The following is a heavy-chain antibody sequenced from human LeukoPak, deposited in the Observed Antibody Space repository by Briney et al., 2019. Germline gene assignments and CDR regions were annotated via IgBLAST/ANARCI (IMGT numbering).Heavy chain of an antibody. CDR3: AREMVVDTAMVTVSIYYYGMDV. V-gene: IGHV3-33*01. D-gene: IGHD5-18*01. CDR1: GFTFSSYG. Sequence: PGGSLRLSCAASGFTFSSYGMHWVRQAPGKGLEWVAVIWYDGSKKYYADSVKGRFTISRDNSKNTLYLQMNSLRAEDTAVYYCAREMVVDTAMVTVSIYYYGMDVWGQGTTVTVSS. J-gene: IGHJ6*02. CDR2: IWYDGSKK.